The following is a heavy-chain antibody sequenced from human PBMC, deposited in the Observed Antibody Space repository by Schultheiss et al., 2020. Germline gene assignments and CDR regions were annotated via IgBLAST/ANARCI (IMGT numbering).Heavy chain of an antibody. CDR3: AREMATIWGGNDY. CDR2: IYTSGSA. V-gene: IGHV4-61*02. D-gene: IGHD5-24*01. CDR1: GGSISSGSYY. Sequence: SETLSLTCTVSGGSISSGSYYWSWIRQPAGKGLEWIGRIYTSGSANYNPSLKNRVSISIDTSKNQFSLKLSSVTAADTAVYYCAREMATIWGGNDYWGQGTLVTVSS. J-gene: IGHJ4*02.